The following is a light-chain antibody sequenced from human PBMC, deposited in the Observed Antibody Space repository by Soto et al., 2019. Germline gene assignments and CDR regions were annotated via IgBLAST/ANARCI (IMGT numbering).Light chain of an antibody. CDR2: DAS. Sequence: EIVLTQSPATLSLSPGERTTLPCRASQSVRTYLAWYQQKPGQAPRLLIYDASNRATDIPDRFSGSGSGTEITLTISSLDPEDFAVYYCHQRSKWPLTFGGGTKVEIK. V-gene: IGKV3-11*01. CDR3: HQRSKWPLT. J-gene: IGKJ4*01. CDR1: QSVRTY.